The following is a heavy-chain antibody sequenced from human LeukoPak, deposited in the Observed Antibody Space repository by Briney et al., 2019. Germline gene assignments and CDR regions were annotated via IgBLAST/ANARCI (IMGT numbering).Heavy chain of an antibody. CDR1: GGSISSYY. CDR2: IYYRGST. J-gene: IGHJ4*02. V-gene: IGHV4-59*01. Sequence: PSETLSLTCTVSGGSISSYYWSWIRQPPGKGLEWIGYIYYRGSTNYNPSLKSRVTISVDTSKNQFSLKLSSVTAADTAVYYCASLGGTYYYGSGSQTNDYWGQGTLVTVSS. CDR3: ASLGGTYYYGSGSQTNDY. D-gene: IGHD3-10*01.